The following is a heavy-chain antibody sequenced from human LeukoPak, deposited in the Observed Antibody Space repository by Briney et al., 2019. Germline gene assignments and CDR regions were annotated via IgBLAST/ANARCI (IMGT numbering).Heavy chain of an antibody. V-gene: IGHV4-30-2*01. J-gene: IGHJ5*02. D-gene: IGHD2-2*03. Sequence: SQTLSLTCAVSGGSISSGGYSWGWIRQPPGKGLEWNGYNYHSGSTYYNPSLKSRVTISVDRSKNQFSLKLSSVTAADTAVYYCARVNGYCSSTSCYSNWFDPWGQGTLVTVSS. CDR2: NYHSGST. CDR3: ARVNGYCSSTSCYSNWFDP. CDR1: GGSISSGGYS.